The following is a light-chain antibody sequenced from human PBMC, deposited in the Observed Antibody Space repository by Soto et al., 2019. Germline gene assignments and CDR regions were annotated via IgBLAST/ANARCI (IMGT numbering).Light chain of an antibody. CDR2: GTS. V-gene: IGKV3-20*01. J-gene: IGKJ1*01. CDR1: QSVGSTY. Sequence: EIVLTQSPGTLSLSPGERATLSCRASQSVGSTYVGWYQQKPGQVPRLLIHGTSTRATGIPDRFSGSGSGTDFTLPISRLEPEDFAVYYCQQYGSSPRTVGQGTKVDSK. CDR3: QQYGSSPRT.